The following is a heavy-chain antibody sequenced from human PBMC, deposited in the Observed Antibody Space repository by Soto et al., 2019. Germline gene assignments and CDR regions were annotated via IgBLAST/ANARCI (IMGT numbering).Heavy chain of an antibody. Sequence: QVQLVQSGAEVKKPGASVTVSCKTSGYTFSNYGINWVRQAPGQVLEWMGWISGYNGNTNYAQTVEGRVTLTTDTSTGTVYIELRSLICDYTAISDGSRFIIVGGWFDPNYCHGMDVWGQGTKVTVSS. D-gene: IGHD1-26*01. J-gene: IGHJ6*02. V-gene: IGHV1-18*01. CDR1: GYTFSNYG. CDR3: SRFIIVGGWFDPNYCHGMDV. CDR2: ISGYNGNT.